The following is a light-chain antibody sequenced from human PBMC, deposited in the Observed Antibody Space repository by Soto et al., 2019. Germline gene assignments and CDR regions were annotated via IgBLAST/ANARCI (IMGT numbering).Light chain of an antibody. J-gene: IGKJ1*01. CDR3: QQYGSSPRA. CDR1: QSVRSNY. CDR2: HAS. Sequence: EIVLTQSPGTLSLSPGEGATLSCRASQSVRSNYLACYQQKPCQAPRLLIYHASSRATGIPDRFSGSGSGTDFTLTIIGLEPEDFAVDYCQQYGSSPRAFGQGTKVDIK. V-gene: IGKV3-20*01.